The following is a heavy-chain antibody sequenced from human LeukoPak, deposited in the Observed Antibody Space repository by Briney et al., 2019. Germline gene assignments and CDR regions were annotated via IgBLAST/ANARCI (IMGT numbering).Heavy chain of an antibody. CDR2: ITSISSTI. Sequence: RGSLRLSCVASGFTLSTYSMKWVRQAAGKGPEWVSYITSISSTIFYADSVTDRFTISRDNAKNSLYLQMNSLRAEDTALYYCAREYRCLYCEDYYYYYYMYVWGKGTTVSVS. J-gene: IGHJ6*03. D-gene: IGHD2-8*02. CDR1: GFTLSTYS. V-gene: IGHV3-48*04. CDR3: AREYRCLYCEDYYYYYYMYV.